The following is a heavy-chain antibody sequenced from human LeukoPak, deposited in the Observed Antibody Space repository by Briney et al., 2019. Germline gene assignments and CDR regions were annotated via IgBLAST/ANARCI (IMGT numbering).Heavy chain of an antibody. D-gene: IGHD4-17*01. CDR3: ARVYGDYGMYYFDY. V-gene: IGHV4-34*01. CDR2: INHSGST. J-gene: IGHJ4*02. CDR1: GGSFSGYY. Sequence: KPSETLSLTCAVYGGSFSGYYWSWIRQPPGKGLEWIGEINHSGSTNYNPSLKSRVTISVDTSKNQFSLKLSSVTAADTAVYYCARVYGDYGMYYFDYWGQGTLVTVSS.